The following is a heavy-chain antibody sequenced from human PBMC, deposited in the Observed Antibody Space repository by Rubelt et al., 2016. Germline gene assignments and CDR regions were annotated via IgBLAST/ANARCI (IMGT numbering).Heavy chain of an antibody. V-gene: IGHV3-23*01. J-gene: IGHJ6*02. CDR2: ISGSGGST. CDR1: GFTFSSYA. CDR3: ARTRSSSPPYYDYGMDV. Sequence: EVQLLESGGGFVQPGGSLRLSCAASGFTFSSYAMSWVRQAPGKGLEWVSAISGSGGSTYYADSVKGRFTISRDNSKKTLYLQRNGLRAEDTAVYYCARTRSSSPPYYDYGMDVWGQGITVTVSS. D-gene: IGHD6-6*01.